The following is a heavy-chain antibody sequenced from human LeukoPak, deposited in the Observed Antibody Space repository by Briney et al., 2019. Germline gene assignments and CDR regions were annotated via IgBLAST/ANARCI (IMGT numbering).Heavy chain of an antibody. CDR2: IFYSGTT. CDR3: ARVARGAFDI. Sequence: SETLSLTCTVSGGSISSSYWSWIRQPPGKGLEWIGYIFYSGTTNYNPSLKSRVNISVDTSKNQFSLNLSSVTAADRAVYYCARVARGAFDIWGQGTMVTVSS. J-gene: IGHJ3*02. CDR1: GGSISSSY. D-gene: IGHD2-21*01. V-gene: IGHV4-59*12.